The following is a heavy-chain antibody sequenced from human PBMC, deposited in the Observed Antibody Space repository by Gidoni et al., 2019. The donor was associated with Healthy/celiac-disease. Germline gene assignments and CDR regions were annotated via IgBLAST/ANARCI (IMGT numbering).Heavy chain of an antibody. Sequence: QVQLVQSGAEVKKPGSSVKVSCKASGGTFSSYSISLVRQAPGQGLEWMGGIIPIFGTANDEQKFQGRVTITADKSTSTAYMELSSLRSEDTAVYYCARDGGYCSGGSCYYDYYYGMDVWGQGTTVTVSS. CDR1: GGTFSSYS. CDR3: ARDGGYCSGGSCYYDYYYGMDV. V-gene: IGHV1-69*14. D-gene: IGHD2-15*01. J-gene: IGHJ6*02. CDR2: IIPIFGTA.